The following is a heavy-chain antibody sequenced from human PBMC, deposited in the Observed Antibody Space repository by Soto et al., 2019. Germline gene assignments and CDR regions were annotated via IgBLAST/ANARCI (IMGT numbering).Heavy chain of an antibody. CDR2: IYRTGST. CDR1: GGSFTINNC. V-gene: IGHV4-4*02. Sequence: PSETLSLTCAVSGGSFTINNCWSYGRQPPGQGVEWVGEIYRTGSTNYNPSLKSRVTISLDKSENQFSLKVTSLTAADTAVYYCASRDPGTSVDYWGQGTLVTVSS. CDR3: ASRDPGTSVDY. D-gene: IGHD1-7*01. J-gene: IGHJ4*02.